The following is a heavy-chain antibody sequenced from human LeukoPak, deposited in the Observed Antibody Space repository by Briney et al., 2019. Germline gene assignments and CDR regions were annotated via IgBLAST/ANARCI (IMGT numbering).Heavy chain of an antibody. Sequence: GGPLRLSCAASGFTFSRYAMHWVRQAPGKGLEYVSAISSNGGSTYYANSVKGRFTISRDNAKTTLYLQMGSQRAEDMAGYDCASCIAAAGTPYYYDYGMDVWGQGTTVTVSS. D-gene: IGHD6-13*01. J-gene: IGHJ6*02. CDR3: ASCIAAAGTPYYYDYGMDV. V-gene: IGHV3-64*01. CDR2: ISSNGGST. CDR1: GFTFSRYA.